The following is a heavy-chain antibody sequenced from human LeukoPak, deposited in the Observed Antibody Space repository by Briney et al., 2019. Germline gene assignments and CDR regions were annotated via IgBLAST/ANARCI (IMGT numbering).Heavy chain of an antibody. CDR1: GFTFDDYA. Sequence: GGSLRLSCAASGFTFDDYAMHWVRQAPGKGLEWVSGISWNSGSIGYADSVEGRFTISRDNAKNSLYLQMNSLRAEDTALYYCARVAVITMVRGVKLLGYYFDYWGQGTLVTVSS. J-gene: IGHJ4*02. CDR2: ISWNSGSI. D-gene: IGHD3-10*01. CDR3: ARVAVITMVRGVKLLGYYFDY. V-gene: IGHV3-9*01.